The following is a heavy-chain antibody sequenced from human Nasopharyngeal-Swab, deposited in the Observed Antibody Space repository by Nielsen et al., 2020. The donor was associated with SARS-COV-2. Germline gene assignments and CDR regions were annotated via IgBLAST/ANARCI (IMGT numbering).Heavy chain of an antibody. CDR3: ARHGHTIVRAIDY. CDR1: GCSISSSSYY. V-gene: IGHV4-39*01. CDR2: IYYSGST. D-gene: IGHD3-3*01. J-gene: IGHJ4*02. Sequence: SETLSLTCTVSGCSISSSSYYWGWIRQPPGKGLEWIGSIYYSGSTYYNPSLKSRVTISVDTSKNQFSLKLSSVTAADTAVYYCARHGHTIVRAIDYWGQGTLVTVSS.